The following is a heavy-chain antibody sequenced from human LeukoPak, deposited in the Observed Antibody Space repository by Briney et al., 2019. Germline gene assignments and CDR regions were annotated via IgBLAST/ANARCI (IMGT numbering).Heavy chain of an antibody. J-gene: IGHJ4*02. Sequence: ASETLSLTCTVSGGSISSSDYYWAWIRQPPGKGLEWIGNIYYNGNTYYNSSLRSRVTISVDTSKNQFSLKLSSVTAADTAVYYCARDPLFFDYWGQGTLVTVSS. V-gene: IGHV4-39*07. CDR2: IYYNGNT. CDR3: ARDPLFFDY. CDR1: GGSISSSDYY.